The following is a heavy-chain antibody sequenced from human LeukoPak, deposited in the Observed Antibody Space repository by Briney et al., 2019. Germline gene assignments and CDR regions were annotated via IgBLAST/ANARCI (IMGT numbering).Heavy chain of an antibody. V-gene: IGHV3-20*04. CDR1: GFTFDDYG. Sequence: PGGSLRLSCAASGFTFDDYGMSWVRQAPGKGLEWVSGINWNGGSTGYADSVKGRFTISGDNAKNSLYLQMNSLRAEDTALYYCARDPGTGAILRGYMDVWGKGTTVTVSS. CDR2: INWNGGST. CDR3: ARDPGTGAILRGYMDV. D-gene: IGHD7-27*01. J-gene: IGHJ6*03.